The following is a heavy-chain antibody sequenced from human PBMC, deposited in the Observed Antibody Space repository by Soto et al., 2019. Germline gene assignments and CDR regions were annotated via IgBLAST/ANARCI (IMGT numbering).Heavy chain of an antibody. J-gene: IGHJ5*02. CDR1: GGTFSSYT. CDR3: AREPGYSSSWYVDNWFDP. CDR2: IIPILGIA. Sequence: SVKVSCKASGGTFSSYTISWVRQAPGQGLEWMGRIIPILGIANYAQKFQGRVTITADKSTSTAYMELSSLRSEDTAVYYCAREPGYSSSWYVDNWFDPWGQGTLVTVSS. D-gene: IGHD6-13*01. V-gene: IGHV1-69*04.